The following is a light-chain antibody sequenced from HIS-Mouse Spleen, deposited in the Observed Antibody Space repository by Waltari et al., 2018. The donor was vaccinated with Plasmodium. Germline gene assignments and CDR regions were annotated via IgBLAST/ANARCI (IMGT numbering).Light chain of an antibody. Sequence: EIVMTQSPATLSVSPGERATLSCRASQSVSSNLAWYQQKPGQAPRLRIYGASTRAPGIPARFSGSGSGTEFTLTISSLQSEDFAVYYCQQYNNWSFTFGPGTKVDIK. CDR3: QQYNNWSFT. CDR1: QSVSSN. CDR2: GAS. V-gene: IGKV3-15*01. J-gene: IGKJ3*01.